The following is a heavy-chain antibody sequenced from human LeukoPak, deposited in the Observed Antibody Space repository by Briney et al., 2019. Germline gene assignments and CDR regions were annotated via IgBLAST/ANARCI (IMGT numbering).Heavy chain of an antibody. J-gene: IGHJ4*02. CDR1: GFTFSNAW. Sequence: GGSLRLSCAASGFTFSNAWMSWVRQAPGKGLEWVSIIYSGGSTYYADSVKGRFTISRDNSKNTLYLQMNSLRAEDTAVYYCARDFVNSVYYFDYGGQGTRVTVSS. CDR2: IYSGGST. CDR3: ARDFVNSVYYFDY. D-gene: IGHD3-22*01. V-gene: IGHV3-66*01.